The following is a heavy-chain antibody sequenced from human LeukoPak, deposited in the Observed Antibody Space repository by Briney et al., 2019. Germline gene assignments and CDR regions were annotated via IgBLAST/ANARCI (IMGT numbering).Heavy chain of an antibody. J-gene: IGHJ5*02. CDR3: AKDQAAAGTGQYNWFDP. D-gene: IGHD6-13*01. CDR1: GFTFSSYW. Sequence: GGSLRLSCAASGFTFSSYWMSWVRQAPGKGLEWVANIKQDGGEKYYVGSVKGRFTVSRDNAKNSLYLQMNSLRAEDTAVYYCAKDQAAAGTGQYNWFDPWGQGTLVTVSS. CDR2: IKQDGGEK. V-gene: IGHV3-7*05.